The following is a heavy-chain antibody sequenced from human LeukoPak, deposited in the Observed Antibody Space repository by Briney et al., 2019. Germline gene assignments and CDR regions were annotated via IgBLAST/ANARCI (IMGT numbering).Heavy chain of an antibody. CDR2: IWFDGSNK. V-gene: IGHV3-33*01. CDR3: VRDPSGSGFAFDS. J-gene: IGHJ4*02. D-gene: IGHD1-1*01. Sequence: GRSLRLSCAASGFIFSNDAMHWVRQAPGKGLEWVAFIWFDGSNKHYADSVKGRFTISRDNSEDTLYLQVNSLRAEDTAVYYCVRDPSGSGFAFDSWGQGALVTVSS. CDR1: GFIFSNDA.